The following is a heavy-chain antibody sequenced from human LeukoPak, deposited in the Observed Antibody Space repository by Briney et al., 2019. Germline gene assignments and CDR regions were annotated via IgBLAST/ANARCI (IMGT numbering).Heavy chain of an antibody. D-gene: IGHD6-13*01. CDR1: GYTFTTSD. CDR2: MNPNSGKT. V-gene: IGHV1-8*01. CDR3: ARGRPGPAGAGTYDF. J-gene: IGHJ4*02. Sequence: ASVKVSCKASGYTFTTSDINWVRQATGQGLDCMGWMNPNSGKTGSAQKFQGRLTMTKNTSTSTAYMEVTGLRFEDTAIYYCARGRPGPAGAGTYDFWGQGTLITVSS.